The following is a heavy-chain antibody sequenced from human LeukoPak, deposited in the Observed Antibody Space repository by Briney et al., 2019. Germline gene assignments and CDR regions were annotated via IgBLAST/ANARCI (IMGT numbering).Heavy chain of an antibody. Sequence: GRSLRLSCAASGFTFSSYAMHWVRQAPDKGLEWVAVISYDGSNKYYADSVKGRFTISRDNSKNTLYLQMNSLRAEDTAVYYCARELNSNSIVVVPAATNYYYYGMDVWGQGTTVTVSS. CDR1: GFTFSSYA. J-gene: IGHJ6*02. CDR3: ARELNSNSIVVVPAATNYYYYGMDV. CDR2: ISYDGSNK. V-gene: IGHV3-30-3*01. D-gene: IGHD2-2*01.